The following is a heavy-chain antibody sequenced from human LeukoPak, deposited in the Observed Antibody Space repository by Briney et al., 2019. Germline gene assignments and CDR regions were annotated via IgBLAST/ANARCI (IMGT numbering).Heavy chain of an antibody. CDR2: IYSSGST. D-gene: IGHD2-2*01. V-gene: IGHV4-4*07. CDR3: ARVKASSTSWTFDQ. J-gene: IGHJ4*02. Sequence: SETLSLTCSVSGGSTNSYYWSWIRQSGGKGLEWIGRIYSSGSTVYNPSLNSRLTMLIDTSKNQFSLTLKSVTATDTAVYYCARVKASSTSWTFDQWGQGALVTVSS. CDR1: GGSTNSYY.